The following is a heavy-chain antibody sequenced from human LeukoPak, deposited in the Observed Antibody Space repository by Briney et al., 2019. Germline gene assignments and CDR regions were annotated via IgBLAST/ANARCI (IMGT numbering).Heavy chain of an antibody. Sequence: GGSLRLSCAASEFSSGAFWMGWVRQAPGKGLEWVANINQGGSETYYVDSVKGRFTISRDNAKKSLFLQMNSLRAEDTAVYYCTKGRSNHYWGQGTMVTVST. CDR1: EFSSGAFW. CDR3: TKGRSNHY. V-gene: IGHV3-7*01. J-gene: IGHJ4*02. CDR2: INQGGSET. D-gene: IGHD4-11*01.